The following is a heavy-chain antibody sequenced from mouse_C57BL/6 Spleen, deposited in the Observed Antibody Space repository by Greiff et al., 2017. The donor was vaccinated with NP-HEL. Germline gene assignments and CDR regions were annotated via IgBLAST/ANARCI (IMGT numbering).Heavy chain of an antibody. CDR2: IYPSDSET. V-gene: IGHV1-61*01. CDR3: AMYCYDGGFAY. Sequence: VQLQQPGAELVRPGSSVKLSCKASGYTFTSYWMDWVKQRPGQGLEWIGNIYPSDSETNYNQKFKDKATLTVDKSSSTAYMQLSSLTSEDSAVYYCAMYCYDGGFAYWGQGTLVTVSA. J-gene: IGHJ3*01. D-gene: IGHD2-12*01. CDR1: GYTFTSYW.